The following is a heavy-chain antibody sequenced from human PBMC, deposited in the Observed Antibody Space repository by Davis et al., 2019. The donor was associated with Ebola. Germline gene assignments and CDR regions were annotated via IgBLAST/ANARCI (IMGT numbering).Heavy chain of an antibody. CDR2: IYSGGST. D-gene: IGHD2-15*01. Sequence: GESLKISCAASGFTFSSYSMNWVRQAPGKGLEWVSVIYSGGSTYYADSVKGRFTISRDNSKNTLYLQMNSLRAEDTAVYYCARDEDSKNAFDIWGQGTMVTVSS. V-gene: IGHV3-53*01. CDR3: ARDEDSKNAFDI. J-gene: IGHJ3*02. CDR1: GFTFSSYS.